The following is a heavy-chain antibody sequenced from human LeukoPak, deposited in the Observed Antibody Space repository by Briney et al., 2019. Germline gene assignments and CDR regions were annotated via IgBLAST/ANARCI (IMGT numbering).Heavy chain of an antibody. D-gene: IGHD3-9*01. CDR1: GYTFTSYG. CDR3: ARTGDDILTGYYPFDY. J-gene: IGHJ4*02. Sequence: ASVKVSCKASGYTFTSYGISWVRQAPGQGPEWMGWMNPNSGNTGHAQKFQGRVTMTRNTSISTAYMELSSLRSEDTAVYYCARTGDDILTGYYPFDYWGQGTLVTVSS. CDR2: MNPNSGNT. V-gene: IGHV1-8*02.